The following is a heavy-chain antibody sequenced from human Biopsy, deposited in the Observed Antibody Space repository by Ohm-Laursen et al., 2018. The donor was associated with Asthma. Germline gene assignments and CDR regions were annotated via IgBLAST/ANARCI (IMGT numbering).Heavy chain of an antibody. D-gene: IGHD3-10*01. CDR3: ARAVDYSHYYGIDV. Sequence: ASMKVSCKTSGNTFNSAGITWVRQAPGQGLEWMGWISVYNGNTKVAQKLQDRVTMITDTSTSTAYMELRSLRSDDTAVYFCARAVDYSHYYGIDVWGQGTTVTVS. J-gene: IGHJ6*02. CDR1: GNTFNSAG. CDR2: ISVYNGNT. V-gene: IGHV1-18*01.